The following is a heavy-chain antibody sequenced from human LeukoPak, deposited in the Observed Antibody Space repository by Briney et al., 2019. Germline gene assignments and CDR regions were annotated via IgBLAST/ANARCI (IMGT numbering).Heavy chain of an antibody. CDR1: GGSISSSSYY. J-gene: IGHJ4*02. CDR2: IYYSGST. V-gene: IGHV4-39*01. Sequence: PSETLSLTCTVSGGSISSSSYYWGWNRQPPGKGLEWIGSIYYSGSTYYNPSLKSRVTISVDTSKNQFSLKLSSVTAADTAVYYCARQVRYYYDSSGYGFFDYWGQGTLVTVSS. D-gene: IGHD3-22*01. CDR3: ARQVRYYYDSSGYGFFDY.